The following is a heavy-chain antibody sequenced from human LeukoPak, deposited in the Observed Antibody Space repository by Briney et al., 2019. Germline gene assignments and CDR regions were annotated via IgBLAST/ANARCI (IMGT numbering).Heavy chain of an antibody. CDR3: AKYLGSGTSFDD. D-gene: IGHD3-10*01. V-gene: IGHV3-23*01. CDR1: GFTFRSFA. J-gene: IGHJ4*02. Sequence: PGGSLRLSCAASGFTFRSFAMTWVRQAPGKGLEWVSSISGSGGSTYYAYSVQGRFTISRDNSKNTLYLQMNSLRAEDTAVYYCAKYLGSGTSFDDWGQGTLVTVSS. CDR2: ISGSGGST.